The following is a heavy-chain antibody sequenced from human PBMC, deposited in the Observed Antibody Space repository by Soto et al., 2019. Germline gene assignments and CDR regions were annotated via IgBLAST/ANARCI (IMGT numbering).Heavy chain of an antibody. V-gene: IGHV5-51*01. D-gene: IGHD5-12*01. J-gene: IGHJ4*02. Sequence: EXLQIPNKCSGSXLTSYLDGWVRQMPGKGLELIGIIYPGDSDTRYSPSFQGQVTISADRYISTAYLQWRSLKASETAMYYCARLQSRDGYKDYWGQGTLGTVSS. CDR3: ARLQSRDGYKDY. CDR1: GSXLTSYL. CDR2: IYPGDSDT.